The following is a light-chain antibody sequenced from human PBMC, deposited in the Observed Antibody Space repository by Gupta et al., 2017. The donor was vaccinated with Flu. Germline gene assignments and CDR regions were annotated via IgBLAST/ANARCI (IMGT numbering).Light chain of an antibody. V-gene: IGKV1-5*03. CDR1: QSISSW. Sequence: PSTLSAAVGDRVTITCRDSQSISSWLDWYQHGPGKGPKLHSYKACTSEIGVPLRCSGSGSETKFTLTSISPQAYDFATYYYQQNYTYWTFGQGTKVEIK. CDR3: QQNYTYWT. J-gene: IGKJ1*01. CDR2: KAC.